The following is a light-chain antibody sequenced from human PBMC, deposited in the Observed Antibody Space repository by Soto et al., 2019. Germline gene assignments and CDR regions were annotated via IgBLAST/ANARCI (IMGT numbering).Light chain of an antibody. CDR3: QQYNNWPGLT. J-gene: IGKJ4*01. V-gene: IGKV3-15*01. Sequence: EIVMTQSPATLSVSPGERATLSCRASQSVSSNLAWYQQKPGQAPRLLIYGASTRATGIPARFSGSGSGTEFTLSICCLLFEDFAVYYCQQYNNWPGLTFGGGTKVDIK. CDR1: QSVSSN. CDR2: GAS.